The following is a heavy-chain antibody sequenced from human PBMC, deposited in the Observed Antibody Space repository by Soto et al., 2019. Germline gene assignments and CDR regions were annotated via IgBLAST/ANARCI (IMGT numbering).Heavy chain of an antibody. CDR3: ATYDSGGKFDF. CDR2: VYYSGTT. V-gene: IGHV4-59*01. Sequence: SDTLYLTCTTSGGSFSRFYWSWIRQPPGKGLEWIGYVYYSGTTNYNPSLKGRVSISVDTSKNQFSLKLTSVTAADTAVYYCATYDSGGKFDFWGQGTLVT. D-gene: IGHD3-22*01. J-gene: IGHJ4*02. CDR1: GGSFSRFY.